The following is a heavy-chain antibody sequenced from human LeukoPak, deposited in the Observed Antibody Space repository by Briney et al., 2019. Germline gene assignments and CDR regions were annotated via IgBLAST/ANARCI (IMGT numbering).Heavy chain of an antibody. CDR1: GFTFSTYW. V-gene: IGHV3-7*01. J-gene: IGHJ4*02. Sequence: PGGSLRLSCAASGFTFSTYWMTWVRQTPGKGLEWVANIKDDGGEPYYADSVEGRFTISRDNTKNSLFLQMNSLRAEDTAVYYCVRDRAVARLLDNWGQRTLVPVSS. CDR3: VRDRAVARLLDN. D-gene: IGHD6-19*01. CDR2: IKDDGGEP.